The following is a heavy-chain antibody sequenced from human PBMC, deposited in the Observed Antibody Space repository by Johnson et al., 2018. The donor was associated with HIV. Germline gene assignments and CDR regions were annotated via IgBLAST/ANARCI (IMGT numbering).Heavy chain of an antibody. CDR2: ISSSGSNI. V-gene: IGHV3-11*04. Sequence: QVQLVESGGGLVKPGGSLRLSCAPSGFTFSDYYMSWMRQAPGQGLEWVSYISSSGSNIYKADSVKGRCTISRDNAKNSLFLQMNSLRAEDTAVYYCARVGANFDAFDIWGQGTMVTVSS. CDR3: ARVGANFDAFDI. CDR1: GFTFSDYY. J-gene: IGHJ3*02. D-gene: IGHD4/OR15-4a*01.